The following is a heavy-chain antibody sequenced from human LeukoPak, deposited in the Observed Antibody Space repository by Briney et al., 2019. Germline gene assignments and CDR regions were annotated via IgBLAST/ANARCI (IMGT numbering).Heavy chain of an antibody. J-gene: IGHJ4*02. D-gene: IGHD5-12*01. Sequence: ASVKVSCKASGYTFTDHYMHWVRQAPGQGLEWMGWISPKSGGTNYAQKFQGRVTMTRDTSVSTAYMELSRLRSDDTAVYYCSTNEVVGLYSYFDYWGQGTLVTVSS. CDR2: ISPKSGGT. V-gene: IGHV1-2*02. CDR3: STNEVVGLYSYFDY. CDR1: GYTFTDHY.